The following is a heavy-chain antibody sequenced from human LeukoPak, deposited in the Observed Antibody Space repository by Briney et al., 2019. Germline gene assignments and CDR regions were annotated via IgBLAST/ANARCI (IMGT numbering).Heavy chain of an antibody. Sequence: PSETLSLTCAVSGYSLGKNYYWGWIRRSPGKGLEWIGRIYGRASTSYNPSLMNRVTISVDTSKNHFSLQLTSVTAADTAVYYCARYDSRGSASTKFDYWGPGIQVTVS. CDR2: IYGRAST. CDR1: GYSLGKNYY. D-gene: IGHD3-3*01. V-gene: IGHV4-38-2*01. J-gene: IGHJ4*02. CDR3: ARYDSRGSASTKFDY.